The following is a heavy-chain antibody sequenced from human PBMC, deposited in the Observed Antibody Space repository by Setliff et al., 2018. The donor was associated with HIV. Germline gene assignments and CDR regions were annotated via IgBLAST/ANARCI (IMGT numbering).Heavy chain of an antibody. CDR1: GFTFNNCE. CDR2: ISSSGNTV. Sequence: LSLSCAASGFTFNNCEMNWVRQAPGKGLEWVSYISSSGNTVFYADSVKGRFTISRDNAKNSLYLQMNSLSTEDTAVYYCARDRGDGYEPDASAFDIWGQGTMVTVS. CDR3: ARDRGDGYEPDASAFDI. V-gene: IGHV3-48*03. D-gene: IGHD5-12*01. J-gene: IGHJ3*02.